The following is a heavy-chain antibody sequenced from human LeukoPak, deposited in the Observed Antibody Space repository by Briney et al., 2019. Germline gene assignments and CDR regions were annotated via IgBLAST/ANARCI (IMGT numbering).Heavy chain of an antibody. D-gene: IGHD3-22*01. CDR1: GFTFSSRA. J-gene: IGHJ4*02. V-gene: IGHV3-23*01. CDR2: IRGDGATI. CDR3: ARDQFGDYFRGADY. Sequence: GGSLRLSCAASGFTFSSRAMSWVRQAPGRGLEWVSAIRGDGATIFYADSVKGRITVSRDNSKNTLYLQMNSLRAEDTAVYYCARDQFGDYFRGADYWGQGTKVTVSS.